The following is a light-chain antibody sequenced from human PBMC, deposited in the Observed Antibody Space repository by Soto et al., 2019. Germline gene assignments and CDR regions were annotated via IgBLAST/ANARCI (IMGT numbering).Light chain of an antibody. CDR1: QRVTSNY. Sequence: EIVLTQAPGTLSLSPGERPTLSCGASQRVTSNYLAWYQQRPGQAPRLLIYGASNRATGIPDRFSGSGSGTDFTLTISRLEPEDFAVYYCQQYGRSGTFGQGTKVDI. J-gene: IGKJ1*01. CDR2: GAS. CDR3: QQYGRSGT. V-gene: IGKV3-20*01.